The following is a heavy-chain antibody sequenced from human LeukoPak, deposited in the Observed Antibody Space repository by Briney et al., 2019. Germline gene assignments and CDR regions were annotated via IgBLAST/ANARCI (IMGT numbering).Heavy chain of an antibody. CDR3: ARGYSSSWYQNYYYGMDV. CDR2: ISYDGSNK. V-gene: IGHV3-30*04. J-gene: IGHJ6*04. CDR1: GFTFSSYA. Sequence: PGGSLRLSCAASGFTFSSYAMHWVRQAPGKGLEWVAVISYDGSNKYYADSVKGRFTISRDNSKNTLYLQMNSLRAEDTAVYYCARGYSSSWYQNYYYGMDVWGKGTTVTVSS. D-gene: IGHD6-13*01.